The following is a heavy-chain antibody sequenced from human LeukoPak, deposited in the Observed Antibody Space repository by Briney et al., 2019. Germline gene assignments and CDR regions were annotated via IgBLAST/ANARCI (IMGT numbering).Heavy chain of an antibody. CDR2: ISGSGGST. D-gene: IGHD1-14*01. CDR1: GFTFSSYA. Sequence: GGSLRLSCAASGFTFSSYAMSWVRQAPGKGLEWVSAISGSGGSTYYADSVKGRFTISRDNSKNTLYLQMNSLRAEDTAVYYCAKEPVKILQEPYYFDYWGQGTLVTVSS. V-gene: IGHV3-23*01. CDR3: AKEPVKILQEPYYFDY. J-gene: IGHJ4*02.